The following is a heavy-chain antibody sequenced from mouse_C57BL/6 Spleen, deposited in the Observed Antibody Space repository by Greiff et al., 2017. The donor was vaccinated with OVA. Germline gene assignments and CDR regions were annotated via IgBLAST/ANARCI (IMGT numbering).Heavy chain of an antibody. D-gene: IGHD1-1*01. V-gene: IGHV1-64*01. J-gene: IGHJ4*01. CDR3: ARRITTDYAMDY. CDR2: IHPSSGST. Sequence: QVQLQQPGAELVKPGASVKLSCKASGYTFTSYWMHWVKQRPGQGLEWIGMIHPSSGSTNYNEKFKSKATLTVDKSSSTAYMQLSSLTSEDSAVYYCARRITTDYAMDYWGQGTSVTVSS. CDR1: GYTFTSYW.